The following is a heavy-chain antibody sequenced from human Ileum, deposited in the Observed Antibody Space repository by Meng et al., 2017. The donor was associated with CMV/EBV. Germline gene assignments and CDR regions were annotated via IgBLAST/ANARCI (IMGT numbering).Heavy chain of an antibody. CDR3: ARDHASSSQLLDY. Sequence: VGLVLAGAEVKNIGAAVKGSCKASGYTFSCYSCSWVRQAPGQGLEWMGWISAYNGDIKYAQKFRDRVTMTTDTSTSTAYMDLRGLRSDDTAVYYCARDHASSSQLLDYWGQGTLVTVSS. J-gene: IGHJ4*02. CDR2: ISAYNGDI. CDR1: GYTFSCYS. V-gene: IGHV1-18*04. D-gene: IGHD6-6*01.